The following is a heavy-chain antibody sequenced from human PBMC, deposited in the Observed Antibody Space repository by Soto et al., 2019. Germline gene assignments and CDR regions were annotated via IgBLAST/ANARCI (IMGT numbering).Heavy chain of an antibody. CDR1: GYSISSGYY. J-gene: IGHJ3*02. CDR2: IYHSGNT. CDR3: AREVRCSGGSCYHAFDI. V-gene: IGHV4-38-2*02. Sequence: SETLSLTCTVSGYSISSGYYWGWIRQPPGKGLEWIGSIYHSGNTYYNPSLKSRVTISVDTSKNQFSLKLSSVTAADTAVYYCAREVRCSGGSCYHAFDIWGQGTMVTVSS. D-gene: IGHD2-15*01.